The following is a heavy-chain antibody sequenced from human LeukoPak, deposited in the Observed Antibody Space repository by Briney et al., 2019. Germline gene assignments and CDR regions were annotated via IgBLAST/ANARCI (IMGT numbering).Heavy chain of an antibody. J-gene: IGHJ4*02. CDR2: ISYDGSNK. CDR1: GFTFSSYA. V-gene: IGHV3-30-3*01. D-gene: IGHD4-23*01. CDR3: ARDLVPTVALGTSLWY. Sequence: GRSLRLSCAASGFTFSSYAMHWVRQAPGKGLEWVAVISYDGSNKYYADSVKGRFTISRDNSKNTLYLQMNSLRAEDTAVYYCARDLVPTVALGTSLWYWGKGTLVTVSS.